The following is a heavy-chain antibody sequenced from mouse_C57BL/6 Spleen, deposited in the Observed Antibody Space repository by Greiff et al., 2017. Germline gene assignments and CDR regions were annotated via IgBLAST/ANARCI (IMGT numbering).Heavy chain of an antibody. CDR3: TRVTGRYYAMDY. D-gene: IGHD4-1*01. CDR1: GFTFSSYA. CDR2: ISSGGDYI. J-gene: IGHJ4*01. V-gene: IGHV5-9-1*02. Sequence: EVMLVESGEGLVKPGGSLKLSCAASGFTFSSYAMSWVRQTPEKRLEWVAYISSGGDYIYYADPVKGRFTISRDNARNTLYLQMSSLKSEDTAMYYCTRVTGRYYAMDYWGQGTSVTVSS.